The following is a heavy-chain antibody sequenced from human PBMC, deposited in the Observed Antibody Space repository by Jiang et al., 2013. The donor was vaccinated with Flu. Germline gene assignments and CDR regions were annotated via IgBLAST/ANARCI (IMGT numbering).Heavy chain of an antibody. Sequence: LLKPSETLSLTCAVYGGSFSGYYWSWIRQPPGKGLEWIGEINHSGSTNYNPSLKSRVTISVDTSKNQFSLKLSSVTAADTAVYYCARRRVTIFGVEDYWGQGTLVTVSS. V-gene: IGHV4-34*01. CDR2: INHSGST. J-gene: IGHJ4*02. CDR3: ARRRVTIFGVEDY. D-gene: IGHD3-3*01. CDR1: GGSFSGYY.